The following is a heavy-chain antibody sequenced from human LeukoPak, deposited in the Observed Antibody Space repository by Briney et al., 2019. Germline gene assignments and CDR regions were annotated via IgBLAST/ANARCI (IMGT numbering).Heavy chain of an antibody. Sequence: GGSLRLSCAASGFSLITDNMNWVRQAPGKGVEWVSSISSRNGYIFYTDSVKDRFTISRHNAKNTLYLQMNSLRAEDTAVYYCARDMNFSGASGYRYFDSWGQGTLVTVSS. J-gene: IGHJ4*02. CDR1: GFSLITDN. V-gene: IGHV3-21*01. CDR2: ISSRNGYI. CDR3: ARDMNFSGASGYRYFDS. D-gene: IGHD3-22*01.